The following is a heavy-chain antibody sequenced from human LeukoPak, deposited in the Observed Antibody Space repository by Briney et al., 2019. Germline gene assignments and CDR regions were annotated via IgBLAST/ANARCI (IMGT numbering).Heavy chain of an antibody. Sequence: GGSLRLSCAASGFTFSSYSMNWVRQAPGKGLEWVSSISSSSSYIYYADSVEGRFTISRDNAKNSLYLQMNSLRAEDTAVYYCARGTVLRFLEWLSAPDYWGQGTLVTVSS. J-gene: IGHJ4*02. D-gene: IGHD3-3*01. CDR1: GFTFSSYS. V-gene: IGHV3-21*01. CDR3: ARGTVLRFLEWLSAPDY. CDR2: ISSSSSYI.